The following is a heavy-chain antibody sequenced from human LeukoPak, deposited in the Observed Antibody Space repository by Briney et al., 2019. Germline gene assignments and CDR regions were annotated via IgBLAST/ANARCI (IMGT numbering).Heavy chain of an antibody. J-gene: IGHJ4*02. Sequence: PGGSLRLSCAASGFTFSSYEMNWVRQAPGKGLEWVSYISSSGSTIYYADSVKGRFTISRDNAKNSLYLQMNSLRAEDTAVYYCARVIRPVTRLRYFDWLSVYFDYWGQGTLVTVSS. CDR1: GFTFSSYE. D-gene: IGHD3-9*01. CDR2: ISSSGSTI. CDR3: ARVIRPVTRLRYFDWLSVYFDY. V-gene: IGHV3-48*03.